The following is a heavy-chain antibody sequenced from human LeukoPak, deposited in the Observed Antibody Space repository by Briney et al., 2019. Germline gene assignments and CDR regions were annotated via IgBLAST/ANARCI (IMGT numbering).Heavy chain of an antibody. D-gene: IGHD4-23*01. V-gene: IGHV1-8*01. Sequence: ASVKVSCKASGYSFVSYDVNWVRQATGQGLEWMGWMNPNSGNTGYAQKFQGRVIMTRNTSISTAYMELSSLRSEDTAVYYCARGLATVVTPNWFDPWGQGTLVTVSS. CDR3: ARGLATVVTPNWFDP. CDR1: GYSFVSYD. J-gene: IGHJ5*02. CDR2: MNPNSGNT.